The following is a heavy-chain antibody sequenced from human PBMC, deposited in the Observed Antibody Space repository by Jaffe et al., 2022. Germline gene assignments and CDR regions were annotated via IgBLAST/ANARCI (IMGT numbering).Heavy chain of an antibody. CDR2: IYSGGST. CDR3: ARDAPIYYGSGSYRDYYYYYMDV. D-gene: IGHD3-10*01. Sequence: EVQLVESGGGLVQPGGSLRLSCAASGFTVSSNYMSWVRQAPGKGLEWVSVIYSGGSTYYADSVKGRFTISRDNSKNTLYLQMNSLRAEDTAVYYCARDAPIYYGSGSYRDYYYYYMDVWGKGTTVTVSS. V-gene: IGHV3-66*02. CDR1: GFTVSSNY. J-gene: IGHJ6*03.